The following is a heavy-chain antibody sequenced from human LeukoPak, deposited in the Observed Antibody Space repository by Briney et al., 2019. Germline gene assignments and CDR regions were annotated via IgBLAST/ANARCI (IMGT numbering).Heavy chain of an antibody. J-gene: IGHJ6*02. Sequence: SVKVSCKASGGTFSSYAISWVRQAPGQGLEWMGGIIPIFGTANYAQKFQGRVTVTADESTSTAYMELSSLRSEDTAVYYCARLKSYYDSSGYPADGMDVWGQGTTVTVSS. CDR1: GGTFSSYA. D-gene: IGHD3-22*01. CDR3: ARLKSYYDSSGYPADGMDV. CDR2: IIPIFGTA. V-gene: IGHV1-69*01.